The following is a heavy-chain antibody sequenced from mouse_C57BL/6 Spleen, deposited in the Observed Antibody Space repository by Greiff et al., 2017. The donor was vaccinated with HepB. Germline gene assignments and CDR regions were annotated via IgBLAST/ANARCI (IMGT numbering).Heavy chain of an antibody. V-gene: IGHV1-61*01. CDR2: IYPSDSET. CDR1: GYTFTSYW. J-gene: IGHJ3*01. D-gene: IGHD1-1*01. Sequence: QVQLKQPGAELVRPGSSVKLSCKASGYTFTSYWMDWVKQRPGQGLEWIGNIYPSDSETHYNQKFKDKATLTVDKSSSTAYMQLSSLTSEDSAVYYCARGITTVVAPAYWGQGTLVTVSA. CDR3: ARGITTVVAPAY.